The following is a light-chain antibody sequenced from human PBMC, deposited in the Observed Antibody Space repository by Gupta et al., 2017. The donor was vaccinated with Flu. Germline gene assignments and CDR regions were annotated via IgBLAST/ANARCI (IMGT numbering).Light chain of an antibody. CDR2: GAS. J-gene: IGKJ2*03. CDR1: QSVSSN. CDR3: QQDNNWPYS. Sequence: EIVMTQSPGTLSVSPGERATLSCRASQSVSSNLAWYQQKPGQAPRLLIYGASTRATGLPARFSGSGSGTEFTLTISSLQSEDFAIYFCQQDNNWPYSFGQGTKLEIK. V-gene: IGKV3-15*01.